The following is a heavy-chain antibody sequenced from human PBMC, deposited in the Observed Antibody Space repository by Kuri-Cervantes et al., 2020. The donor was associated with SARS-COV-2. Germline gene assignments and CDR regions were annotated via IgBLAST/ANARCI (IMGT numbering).Heavy chain of an antibody. Sequence: EAPKISCAASGFTFSSYRMNWVRQAPGKGLEWVANIKQDGSEKYYVDSVKGRFTISRDNAKNALYLQMNSLRAEDTAVYYCARDRWTVAGGLDYWGQGTLVTVSS. D-gene: IGHD3-10*01. CDR2: IKQDGSEK. CDR3: ARDRWTVAGGLDY. J-gene: IGHJ4*02. CDR1: GFTFSSYR. V-gene: IGHV3-7*05.